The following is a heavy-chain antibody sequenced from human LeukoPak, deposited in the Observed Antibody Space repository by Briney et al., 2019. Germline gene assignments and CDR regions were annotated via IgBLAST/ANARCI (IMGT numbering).Heavy chain of an antibody. V-gene: IGHV2-5*01. Sequence: SGPTLGKPTQTLTLTCTFSGFSLSTSGVGVGWIRQPPGKALEWLALIYWNDDKRYSPSLNSRLTITKDTSKNQVVLTMTNMDPVDTATYYCAHRRVTGRFDYWGQGTLVTVSS. D-gene: IGHD4-23*01. CDR3: AHRRVTGRFDY. CDR1: GFSLSTSGVG. CDR2: IYWNDDK. J-gene: IGHJ4*02.